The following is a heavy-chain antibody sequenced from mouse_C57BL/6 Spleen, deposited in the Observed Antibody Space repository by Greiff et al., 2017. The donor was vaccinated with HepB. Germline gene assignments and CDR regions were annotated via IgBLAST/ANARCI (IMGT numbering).Heavy chain of an antibody. V-gene: IGHV7-3*01. CDR3: ARSRYSNYFDY. CDR2: IRNKANGYTT. J-gene: IGHJ2*01. D-gene: IGHD2-5*01. CDR1: GFTFTDYY. Sequence: EVMLVESGGGLVQPGGSLSLSCAASGFTFTDYYMSWVRQPPGKALEWLGFIRNKANGYTTEYSASVKGRFTISRDNSQSILYLQMNALRAEDSATYYCARSRYSNYFDYWGQGTTLTVSS.